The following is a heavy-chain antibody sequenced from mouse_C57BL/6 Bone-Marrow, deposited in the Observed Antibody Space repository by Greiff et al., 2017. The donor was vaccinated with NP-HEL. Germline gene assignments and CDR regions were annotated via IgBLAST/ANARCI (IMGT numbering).Heavy chain of an antibody. CDR2: ISDGGSYT. J-gene: IGHJ3*01. CDR1: GFTFSSYA. V-gene: IGHV5-4*01. CDR3: ARDWGFAY. Sequence: EVQGVESGGGLVKPGGSLKLSCAASGFTFSSYAMSWVRQTPEKRLEWVATISDGGSYTYYPDNVKGRFTISRDNAKNNLYLQMSHLKSEDTAMYYCARDWGFAYWGQGTLVTVSA.